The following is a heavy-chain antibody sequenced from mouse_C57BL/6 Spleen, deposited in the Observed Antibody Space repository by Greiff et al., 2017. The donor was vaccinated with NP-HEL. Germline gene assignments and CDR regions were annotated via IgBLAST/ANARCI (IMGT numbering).Heavy chain of an antibody. CDR2: INPSSGYT. J-gene: IGHJ4*01. D-gene: IGHD2-3*01. Sequence: VKLMESGAELARPGASVKMSCKASGYTFTSYTMHWVKQRPGQGLEWIGYINPSSGYTKYNQKFKDKATLTADKSSSTAYMQLSSLTSEDSAVYYCARNDGYPAYYAMDYWGQGTSVTVSS. V-gene: IGHV1-4*01. CDR1: GYTFTSYT. CDR3: ARNDGYPAYYAMDY.